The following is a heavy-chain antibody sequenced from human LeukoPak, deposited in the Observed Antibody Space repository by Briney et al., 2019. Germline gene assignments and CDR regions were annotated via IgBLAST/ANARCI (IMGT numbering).Heavy chain of an antibody. D-gene: IGHD3-3*01. CDR2: INPNSGGT. Sequence: GASVKVSCKASGYTFTGYYMHWVRQAPGQGLEWMGWINPNSGGTNYAQKFQGRVTMTRDTSISTAYMELSGLRSDDTAVYYCALIRAEWTTHSDYWGQGTLVTGSS. CDR3: ALIRAEWTTHSDY. CDR1: GYTFTGYY. J-gene: IGHJ4*02. V-gene: IGHV1-2*02.